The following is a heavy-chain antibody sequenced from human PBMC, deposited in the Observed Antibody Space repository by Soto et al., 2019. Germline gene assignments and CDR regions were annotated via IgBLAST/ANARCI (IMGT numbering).Heavy chain of an antibody. Sequence: QVQLQESGPGLVKPSETLSLTCTVSGGSISSYYWSWIRQPPGKGLEWIGFIFYSGSTSYNPSLKSRVTISIDPSESQFSLKLKSVTAADTAVYYCASMIGDPVLSFDSWGQGTLVAVSS. CDR2: IFYSGST. CDR3: ASMIGDPVLSFDS. V-gene: IGHV4-59*01. D-gene: IGHD3-10*02. J-gene: IGHJ5*01. CDR1: GGSISSYY.